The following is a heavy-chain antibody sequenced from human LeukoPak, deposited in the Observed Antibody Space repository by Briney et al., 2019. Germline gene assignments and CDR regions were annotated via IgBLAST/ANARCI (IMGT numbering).Heavy chain of an antibody. D-gene: IGHD2-15*01. CDR3: AKQLGYCSDGSCYFPY. Sequence: GGSLRLSCAASGFTFSSSAMSWVRQAPGKGLEWVSAISNNGGYTYYADSVQGRFTISRDNSKSTLCLQMNSLRAEDTAVYYWAKQLGYCSDGSCYFPYWGQGTLVTVSS. CDR2: ISNNGGYT. CDR1: GFTFSSSA. V-gene: IGHV3-23*01. J-gene: IGHJ4*02.